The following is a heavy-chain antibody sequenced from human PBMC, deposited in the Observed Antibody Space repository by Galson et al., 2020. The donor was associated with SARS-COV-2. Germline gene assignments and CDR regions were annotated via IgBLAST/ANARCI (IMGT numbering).Heavy chain of an antibody. D-gene: IGHD1-1*01. CDR1: GYRFTGYY. Sequence: ASVKVSCKASGYRFTGYYLHWVRQAPGQGLEWVGRINPDTGGTIYAQKFQGRVTMTSDTSIRTTYMEGRRLRSDDTAVYYCARASLERRPFSVDYYYSLDVWGRGTTVTVSS. CDR2: INPDTGGT. CDR3: ARASLERRPFSVDYYYSLDV. V-gene: IGHV1-2*06. J-gene: IGHJ6*02.